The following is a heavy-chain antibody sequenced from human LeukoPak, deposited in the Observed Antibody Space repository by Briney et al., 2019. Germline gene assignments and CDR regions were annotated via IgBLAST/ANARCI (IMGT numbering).Heavy chain of an antibody. D-gene: IGHD2-21*02. CDR1: GGSISSYY. CDR3: ARVNSGDLDY. CDR2: IYHSGST. J-gene: IGHJ4*02. V-gene: IGHV4-39*07. Sequence: SETLSLTCTVSGGSISSYYWGWIRQPPGKGLEWIGSIYHSGSTYYNPSLKSRVTISVDTSKNQFSLKLSSVTAADTAVYYCARVNSGDLDYWGQGTLVTVSS.